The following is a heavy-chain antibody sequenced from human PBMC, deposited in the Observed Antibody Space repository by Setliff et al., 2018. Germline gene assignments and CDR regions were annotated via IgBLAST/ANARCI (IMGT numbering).Heavy chain of an antibody. CDR2: IHVSGGTT. CDR3: AKDPNGDFFGAFDT. V-gene: IGHV3-23*01. D-gene: IGHD4-17*01. J-gene: IGHJ5*02. Sequence: GGSLRLSCTASTFTFSKYAVTWVRQAPGKGLQWVASIHVSGGTTYYADSVKGRFTISRDNSRNTLYLQMNSLRAEDTASYYCAKDPNGDFFGAFDTWGQGALVTVSS. CDR1: TFTFSKYA.